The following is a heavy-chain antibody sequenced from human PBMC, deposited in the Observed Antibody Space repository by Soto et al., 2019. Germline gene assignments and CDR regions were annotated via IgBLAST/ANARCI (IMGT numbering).Heavy chain of an antibody. CDR1: GFTFSTYA. Sequence: GGSLRLSCAGSGFTFSTYAMSWVRQAPGKGLEWVSTISGSGGKSYYADSVKGRFTISRDNAKDSLYLQMNSLRAEDTAVYYCARDYSSSRYYGMDVWGQGTTVTVSS. D-gene: IGHD6-6*01. V-gene: IGHV3-23*01. J-gene: IGHJ6*02. CDR2: ISGSGGKS. CDR3: ARDYSSSRYYGMDV.